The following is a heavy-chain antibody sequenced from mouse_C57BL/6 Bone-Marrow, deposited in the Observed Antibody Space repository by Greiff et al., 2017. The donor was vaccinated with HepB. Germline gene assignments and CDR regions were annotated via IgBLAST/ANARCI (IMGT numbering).Heavy chain of an antibody. Sequence: EVMLVESGGGLVQPGGSLSLSCAASGFTFTDYYMSWVRPPPGKALEWLGFIRNKANGYTTEYSASVKGRFTISRDNSQSILYLQMNALRAEDSATYYGARYRYYGSSYYFDYWGQGTTLTVSS. V-gene: IGHV7-3*01. D-gene: IGHD1-1*01. J-gene: IGHJ2*01. CDR2: IRNKANGYTT. CDR3: ARYRYYGSSYYFDY. CDR1: GFTFTDYY.